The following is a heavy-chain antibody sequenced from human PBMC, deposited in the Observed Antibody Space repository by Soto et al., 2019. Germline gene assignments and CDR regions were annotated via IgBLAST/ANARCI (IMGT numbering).Heavy chain of an antibody. CDR3: AREGLVVVPAASPLRDYYYYYMDV. D-gene: IGHD2-2*01. Sequence: EVQLVESGGGLVKPGGSLRLSCAASGFTFSSYSMNWVRQAPGKGLEWVSSISSSSSYIYYADSVKGRFTISRDNAKNSLYLQMNSLRAEDTAVYYCAREGLVVVPAASPLRDYYYYYMDVWGKGTTVTVSS. J-gene: IGHJ6*03. V-gene: IGHV3-21*01. CDR1: GFTFSSYS. CDR2: ISSSSSYI.